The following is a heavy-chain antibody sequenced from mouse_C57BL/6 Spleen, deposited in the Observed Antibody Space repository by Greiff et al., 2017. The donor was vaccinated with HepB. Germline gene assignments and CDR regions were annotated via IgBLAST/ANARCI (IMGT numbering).Heavy chain of an antibody. Sequence: VQLQQSGPELVKPGASVKISCKASGYSFTGYYMNWVKQSPEKSLEWIGEINPSTGGTTYNQKFKAKATLTVDKSSSTAYMQLKSLTSEDSAVYYCACGYYSNFYWYFDVWGTGTTVTVSS. V-gene: IGHV1-42*01. CDR2: INPSTGGT. CDR1: GYSFTGYY. CDR3: ACGYYSNFYWYFDV. D-gene: IGHD2-5*01. J-gene: IGHJ1*03.